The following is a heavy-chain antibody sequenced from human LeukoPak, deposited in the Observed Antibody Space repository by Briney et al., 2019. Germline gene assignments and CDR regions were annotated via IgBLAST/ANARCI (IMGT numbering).Heavy chain of an antibody. CDR1: GVSFNKFA. D-gene: IGHD2/OR15-2a*01. CDR3: ASPHDIYFSQHMDV. Sequence: GASVKVSCTGSGVSFNKFAFNWVRQAPGHGLEWMGRTIPTLGTSVYAQKFQGRVTMTADESTTTAYMEVSGLRSEDTAVYFCASPHDIYFSQHMDVWGQGTTVTVSS. J-gene: IGHJ6*02. CDR2: TIPTLGTS. V-gene: IGHV1-69*11.